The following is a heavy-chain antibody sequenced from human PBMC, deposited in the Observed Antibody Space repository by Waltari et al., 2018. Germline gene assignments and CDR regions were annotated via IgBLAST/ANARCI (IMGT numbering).Heavy chain of an antibody. CDR2: IKQDGSEK. CDR3: ARFYYDSSGYYPATSFDY. CDR1: GFTFSSYW. V-gene: IGHV3-7*01. D-gene: IGHD3-22*01. J-gene: IGHJ4*02. Sequence: EVQLVESGGGLVQPGGSLRLSCAASGFTFSSYWMSWVRPAPGTGLEWVANIKQDGSEKDYVDSVKGRFTISRDNAKNSLYLQMNSLRAEDTAVYYCARFYYDSSGYYPATSFDYWGQGTLVTVSS.